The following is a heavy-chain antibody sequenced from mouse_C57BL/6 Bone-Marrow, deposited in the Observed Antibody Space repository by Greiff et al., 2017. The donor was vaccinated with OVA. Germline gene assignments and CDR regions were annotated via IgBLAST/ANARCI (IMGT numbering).Heavy chain of an antibody. Sequence: EVKLVESGGGLVQPGGSLSLSCAASGFTFTDYYMSWVRQPPGKALEWLGFIRNKANGYTTEYSASVKGRFTISRDNSQSILYLQMNALRAEDSATYYCARSTYYSNYGFAYWGQGTLVTVSA. CDR2: IRNKANGYTT. V-gene: IGHV7-3*01. J-gene: IGHJ3*01. D-gene: IGHD2-5*01. CDR1: GFTFTDYY. CDR3: ARSTYYSNYGFAY.